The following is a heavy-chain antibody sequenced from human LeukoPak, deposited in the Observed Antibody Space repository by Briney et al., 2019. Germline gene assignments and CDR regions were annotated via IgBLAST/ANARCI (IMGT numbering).Heavy chain of an antibody. D-gene: IGHD1-26*01. CDR1: GFTFSRYA. CDR3: ARDRGYSGSSLFDN. V-gene: IGHV3-30*03. CDR2: ISDDGRNK. Sequence: GGSLRLSCAASGFTFSRYAMHWVRRAPGKGLEWVAVISDDGRNKYYGDPAEGRFTISRDNSKNTLYVQMNSLRPEDTAVYYCARDRGYSGSSLFDNWGQGTLVTVSS. J-gene: IGHJ4*02.